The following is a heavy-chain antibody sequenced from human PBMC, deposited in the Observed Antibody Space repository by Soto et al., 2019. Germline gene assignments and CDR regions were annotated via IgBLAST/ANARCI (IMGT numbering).Heavy chain of an antibody. CDR1: PFTFRSYS. J-gene: IGHJ4*02. D-gene: IGHD2-15*01. V-gene: IGHV3-30*09. CDR2: ISYDGSKE. Sequence: QEQMVQSGGGVVQRGRSLRLSCAACPFTFRSYSMHWVRQAPGKGMALVTSISYDGSKESYADSVKGRFAVSSDNSKNTLYLQMNSLRPADAAVYYCAIDCNGGACYSTTIDYWGQGTQVTVSA. CDR3: AIDCNGGACYSTTIDY.